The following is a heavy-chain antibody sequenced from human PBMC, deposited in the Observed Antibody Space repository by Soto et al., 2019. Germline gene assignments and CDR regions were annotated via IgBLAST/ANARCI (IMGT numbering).Heavy chain of an antibody. Sequence: GESLKISCKGSGYSFTSYWIGWVRQMPGKGLEWMGIIYPGDSDTRYSPSFQGQVTISADKSISTAYLQWSSLKASDTAMYYCARGGSAWDQHLYLNYWGQGTLVTVSS. CDR2: IYPGDSDT. J-gene: IGHJ4*02. CDR3: ARGGSAWDQHLYLNY. D-gene: IGHD3-10*01. V-gene: IGHV5-51*01. CDR1: GYSFTSYW.